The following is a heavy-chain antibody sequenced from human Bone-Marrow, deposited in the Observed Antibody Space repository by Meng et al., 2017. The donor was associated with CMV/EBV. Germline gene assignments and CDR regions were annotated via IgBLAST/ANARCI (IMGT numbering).Heavy chain of an antibody. CDR2: ISYDGSNK. CDR3: ARLSFVLAAVVGGAFDI. V-gene: IGHV3-30-3*01. J-gene: IGHJ3*02. D-gene: IGHD6-13*01. CDR1: GFTFSTYA. Sequence: GESLKISWAASGFTFSTYAMHWVRQAPGKGLEWVAVISYDGSNKYYADSVKGRFTISRDNSKNTLYLQMNSLRAEDTAVYYCARLSFVLAAVVGGAFDIWGQGTMVTVSS.